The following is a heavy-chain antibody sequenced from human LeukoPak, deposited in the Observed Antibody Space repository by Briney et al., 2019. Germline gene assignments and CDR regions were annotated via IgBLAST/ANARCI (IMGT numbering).Heavy chain of an antibody. CDR1: GFTLSSYG. J-gene: IGHJ4*02. CDR3: ANGLSPDY. V-gene: IGHV3-23*01. D-gene: IGHD3/OR15-3a*01. CDR2: IRDSGDST. Sequence: GGSLRLSCAASGFTLSSYGMSWVRQAPGKGLEWVSHIRDSGDSTYYADSVKGRFTISRDNSKNTLFLQMNSLRAEDTAIYYCANGLSPDYWGQGTLVTVSS.